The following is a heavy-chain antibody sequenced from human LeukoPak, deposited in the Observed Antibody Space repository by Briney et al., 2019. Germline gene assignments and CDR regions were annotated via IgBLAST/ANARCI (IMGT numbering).Heavy chain of an antibody. Sequence: GGSLRLSCAASGFTFSSYAMSWVRQAPGRGLEWVSATSGPGGSRDYADSVKGRFTISRDISNNTLYLQMTSLGAEDTAVYYCAKDIHTIDALDIWGQGTMVTVSS. CDR2: TSGPGGSR. V-gene: IGHV3-23*01. CDR3: AKDIHTIDALDI. CDR1: GFTFSSYA. J-gene: IGHJ3*02. D-gene: IGHD3-3*01.